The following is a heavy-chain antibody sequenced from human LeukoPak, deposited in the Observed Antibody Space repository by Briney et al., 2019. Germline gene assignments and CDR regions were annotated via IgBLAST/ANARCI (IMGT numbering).Heavy chain of an antibody. CDR2: ISSSGSTI. J-gene: IGHJ3*02. CDR1: GFTFSSYE. Sequence: PGGSLRLSCAASGFTFSSYEMNWVRQAPGKGLEWVSYISSSGSTIYYADSVKGRFTISRDNAKNSLYLQMNSLRAEDTAVYYCARGQDDILTGYFPNDAFDIWGQGTMVTVSS. CDR3: ARGQDDILTGYFPNDAFDI. D-gene: IGHD3-9*01. V-gene: IGHV3-48*03.